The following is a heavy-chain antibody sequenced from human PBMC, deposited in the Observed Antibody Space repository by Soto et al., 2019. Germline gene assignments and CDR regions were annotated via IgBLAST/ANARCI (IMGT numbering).Heavy chain of an antibody. CDR1: GFSFSSHA. J-gene: IGHJ3*02. Sequence: LRLSCVASGFSFSSHAVHWVRQAPGKGLEWVAAISNDGNRQLYADSVRDRFTISRDNSRNTLDLQMNNLRTEDTGVYFCARDIYSYGSVGTPDIWGQGTMVTVSS. D-gene: IGHD5-18*01. CDR3: ARDIYSYGSVGTPDI. CDR2: ISNDGNRQ. V-gene: IGHV3-30-3*01.